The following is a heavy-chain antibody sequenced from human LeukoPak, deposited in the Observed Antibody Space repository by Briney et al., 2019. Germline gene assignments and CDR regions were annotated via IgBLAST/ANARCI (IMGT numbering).Heavy chain of an antibody. V-gene: IGHV4-39*07. CDR2: IYYSGST. Sequence: SETLSLTCTVSGGSISSSSYYWGWIRQPPGKGLEWIGSIYYSGSTYYNPSLKSRVTISVDTSKNQFSLKLSSVTAADTAVYYCARSKRASYYYDSSGYYNAFDIWGQGTMVTVSS. CDR3: ARSKRASYYYDSSGYYNAFDI. J-gene: IGHJ3*02. CDR1: GGSISSSSYY. D-gene: IGHD3-22*01.